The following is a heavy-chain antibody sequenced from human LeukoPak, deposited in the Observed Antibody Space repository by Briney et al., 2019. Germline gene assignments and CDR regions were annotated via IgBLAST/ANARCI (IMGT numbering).Heavy chain of an antibody. CDR3: ARDRTTDDY. CDR1: GFTFSDYY. Sequence: GGSPRLSCTASGFTFSDYYMSWIRQAPGKGLEWVSYITTSGDTTYYVDSVKGRFTISRDNAKNSLYLQMNSLRAEDTAVYYCARDRTTDDYWGQGTLVTVSS. CDR2: ITTSGDTT. D-gene: IGHD1-1*01. J-gene: IGHJ4*02. V-gene: IGHV3-11*04.